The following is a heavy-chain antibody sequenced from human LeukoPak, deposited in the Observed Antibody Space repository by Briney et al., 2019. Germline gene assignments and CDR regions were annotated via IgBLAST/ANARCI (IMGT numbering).Heavy chain of an antibody. Sequence: ASVKVSCKASGYTFTSYGISWVRQAPGQGLEWMGWISAYNGNTNYARKLQGRVTMTTDTSTSTAYMELRSLRSDDTAVYYCARGPYGSGSYGWFDPWGQGTLVTVSS. D-gene: IGHD3-10*01. CDR1: GYTFTSYG. CDR2: ISAYNGNT. CDR3: ARGPYGSGSYGWFDP. J-gene: IGHJ5*02. V-gene: IGHV1-18*01.